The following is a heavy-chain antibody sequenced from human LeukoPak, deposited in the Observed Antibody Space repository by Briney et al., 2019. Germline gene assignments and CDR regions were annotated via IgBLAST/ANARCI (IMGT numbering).Heavy chain of an antibody. D-gene: IGHD5-24*01. V-gene: IGHV4-30-4*01. CDR1: GGSISSDDYY. CDR3: GTLWTRWATSHDAFDI. J-gene: IGHJ3*02. Sequence: PSETLSLTCTVSGGSISSDDYYWSWIRQPPGKGLEWIGYIYYDGNTYYDPSLKSRVTISVDTSKNQFPLRLSSVTAADTAVYYCGTLWTRWATSHDAFDIWGQGTMVTVSS. CDR2: IYYDGNT.